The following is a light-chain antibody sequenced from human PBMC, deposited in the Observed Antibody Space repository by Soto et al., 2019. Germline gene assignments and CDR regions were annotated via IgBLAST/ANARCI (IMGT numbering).Light chain of an antibody. CDR1: QNVYINS. J-gene: IGKJ4*01. V-gene: IGKV3-20*01. CDR3: QQYGSSPLT. CDR2: GAS. Sequence: EVVLTQSPGTLSLSPGERATLSCRASQNVYINSLAWYQQRPGQTPRLLIYGASTRAAAIPDRFSGSGSGADFALSIDGLEPEDFAVYYCQQYGSSPLTFGGGTKVDNK.